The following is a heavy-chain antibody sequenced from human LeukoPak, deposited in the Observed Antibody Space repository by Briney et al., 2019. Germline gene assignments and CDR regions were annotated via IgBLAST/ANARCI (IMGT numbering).Heavy chain of an antibody. CDR3: ARDFPPHGYSGSSR. D-gene: IGHD1-26*01. Sequence: PGGSLRLSCAASGFTVSSNYMSWVRQAPGKGLEWVSVIYSGGSTYYADSVKGRLTISRDNSKNTLYLQMNSLRAEDTAVYYCARDFPPHGYSGSSRWGQGTLVTVSS. CDR1: GFTVSSNY. V-gene: IGHV3-53*01. CDR2: IYSGGST. J-gene: IGHJ4*02.